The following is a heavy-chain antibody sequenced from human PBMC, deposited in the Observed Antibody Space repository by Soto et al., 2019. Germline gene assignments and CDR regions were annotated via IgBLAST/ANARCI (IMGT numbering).Heavy chain of an antibody. CDR2: INSDGSST. CDR1: GFSLSDYY. D-gene: IGHD1-1*01. Sequence: PGGSLRLSCAASGFSLSDYYMSWIRQAPGKGLEWVSRINSDGSSTSYADSVKGRFTISRDNAKNTLYLQMNSLRAEDTAVYYCASHLDGYYYYYGMDVWGQGTTVTVSS. CDR3: ASHLDGYYYYYGMDV. V-gene: IGHV3-74*01. J-gene: IGHJ6*02.